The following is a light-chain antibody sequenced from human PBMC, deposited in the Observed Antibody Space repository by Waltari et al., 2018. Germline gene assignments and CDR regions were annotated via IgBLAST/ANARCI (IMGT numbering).Light chain of an antibody. V-gene: IGKV2-28*01. CDR2: SGS. CDR1: QSLLHSSGNNY. CDR3: MQALETVT. J-gene: IGKJ3*01. Sequence: DIVMTQSPLSLSVTPGEPASISCRSSQSLLHSSGNNYLDWYVQKPGQSPQLLIYSGSNRASGVPDRFRGSGSGTDFTQKISRVEAEDVGVYYCMQALETVTFGPGTKVDIK.